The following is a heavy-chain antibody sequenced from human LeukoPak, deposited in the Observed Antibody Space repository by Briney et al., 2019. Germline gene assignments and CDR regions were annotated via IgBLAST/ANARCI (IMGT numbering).Heavy chain of an antibody. V-gene: IGHV1-8*01. CDR1: GYTFVSYD. D-gene: IGHD7-27*01. CDR3: TRGPPNWGYDF. CDR2: MSPKSGNT. J-gene: IGHJ4*02. Sequence: ASVKVSCKASGYTFVSYDINWVRQATGQGPEWMGWMSPKSGNTGYAQKFQGRVTMTRDTSINTAYMELSGLISEDTAVYYCTRGPPNWGYDFWGQGTLVTVSS.